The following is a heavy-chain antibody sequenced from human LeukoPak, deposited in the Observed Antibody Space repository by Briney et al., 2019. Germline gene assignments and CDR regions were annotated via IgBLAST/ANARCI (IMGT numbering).Heavy chain of an antibody. V-gene: IGHV5-51*01. Sequence: GASLKISGTGSGYSFTSYGYGWVRQMPGKGLEWMGIIYPGDSDTRYSPSFQGQVTISADKSISTAYLQWSSLKASDTAMYYCARLGCSSTSCYHYFDYWGQGTLVTVSS. CDR2: IYPGDSDT. D-gene: IGHD2-2*01. CDR3: ARLGCSSTSCYHYFDY. CDR1: GYSFTSYG. J-gene: IGHJ4*02.